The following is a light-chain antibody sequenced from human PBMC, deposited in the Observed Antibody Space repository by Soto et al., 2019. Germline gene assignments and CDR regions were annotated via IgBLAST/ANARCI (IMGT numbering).Light chain of an antibody. CDR2: GAS. CDR3: QQYTNWPPIT. V-gene: IGKV3-15*01. J-gene: IGKJ5*01. CDR1: QSVSST. Sequence: EIVMTQSPATLSVSPGERATLSCRASQSVSSTLAWYQQKPGQAPTLLIYGASTRATGIPPTFSGSGSGTEFTLTISSLQSEDFAVYYCQQYTNWPPITLGQGTRVEIK.